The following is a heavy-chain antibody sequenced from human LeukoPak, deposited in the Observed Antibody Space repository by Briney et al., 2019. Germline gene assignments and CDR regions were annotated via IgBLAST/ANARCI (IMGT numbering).Heavy chain of an antibody. CDR2: IYYSGGT. CDR3: ARDGVLFDY. CDR1: GDSISSGGGYH. V-gene: IGHV4-31*03. Sequence: PSETLSLTCTVSGDSISSGGGYHWSWTRHPPGKGLEWMGNIYYSGGTYYKPSLKSRVSISADTSKNQFSLRLRLVTAADSAVYYCARDGVLFDYWGQGTLVTVSS. J-gene: IGHJ4*02.